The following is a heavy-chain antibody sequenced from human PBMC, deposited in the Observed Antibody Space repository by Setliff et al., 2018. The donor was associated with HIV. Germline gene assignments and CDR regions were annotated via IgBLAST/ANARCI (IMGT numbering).Heavy chain of an antibody. CDR1: GGSLSGFY. CDR2: VTHSGST. D-gene: IGHD6-19*01. Sequence: SETLSLTCAVYGGSLSGFYWTFIRQSPGKGLEWIGEVTHSGSTTYDPSLKSRITISVDMSKNQFSLKLTSVTAADMGVYYCARGRKKTLAVSGTRYFDFWGQGTLVTVSS. J-gene: IGHJ4*02. CDR3: ARGRKKTLAVSGTRYFDF. V-gene: IGHV4-34*01.